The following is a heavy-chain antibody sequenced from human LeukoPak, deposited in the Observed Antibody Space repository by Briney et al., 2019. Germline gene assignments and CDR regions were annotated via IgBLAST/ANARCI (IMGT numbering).Heavy chain of an antibody. D-gene: IGHD3-16*02. J-gene: IGHJ4*02. V-gene: IGHV4-39*01. Sequence: RASETLSLTCTVSGGSISSSSYYWGWIRQPPGKGLEWIGSIYYSGSTYYNPSLKSRVTISVDTSKNQFSLKLSSVTAADTAVYYCARRENDYVWGSYPNFDYWGQGTLVTVSS. CDR3: ARRENDYVWGSYPNFDY. CDR2: IYYSGST. CDR1: GGSISSSSYY.